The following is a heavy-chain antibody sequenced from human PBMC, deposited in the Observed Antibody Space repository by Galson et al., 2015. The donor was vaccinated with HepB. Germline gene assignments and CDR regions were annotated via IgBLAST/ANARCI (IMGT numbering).Heavy chain of an antibody. J-gene: IGHJ5*02. V-gene: IGHV3-9*01. D-gene: IGHD6-13*01. CDR2: ISRNSGSI. CDR3: AKDAGGSSWYGWFDP. Sequence: SLRLSCAASGFAFDDYAMHWVRQAPGKGLEWVSGISRNSGSIGYADSVKGRFTISRDNAKNSLYLQMNSLRAEDTALYYCAKDAGGSSWYGWFDPWGQGTLVTVSS. CDR1: GFAFDDYA.